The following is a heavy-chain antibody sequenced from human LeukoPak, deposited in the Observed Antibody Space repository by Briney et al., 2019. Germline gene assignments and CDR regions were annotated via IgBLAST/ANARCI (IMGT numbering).Heavy chain of an antibody. CDR1: GFTFDDYA. J-gene: IGHJ4*02. CDR3: AKGLRIAVAGIDY. CDR2: ISWNSGSI. D-gene: IGHD6-19*01. V-gene: IGHV3-9*01. Sequence: GGSLRLSCAASGFTFDDYAMHWVRQAPGKGLEWVSGISWNSGSIGYADSVKGRFTTSRDNAKNSLYLQMNSLRAEDTALYYCAKGLRIAVAGIDYWGQGTLVTVSS.